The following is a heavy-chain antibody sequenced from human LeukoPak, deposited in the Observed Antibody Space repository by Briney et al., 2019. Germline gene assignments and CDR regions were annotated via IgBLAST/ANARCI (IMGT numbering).Heavy chain of an antibody. V-gene: IGHV1-69*05. D-gene: IGHD6-13*01. CDR1: GGTFSSYA. Sequence: ASAKVSCKASGGTFSSYAIRRVRQAPGPGTEWMRGIIPIFGTANYAQKFQGRVTITTDESTSTAYMELSSLRSEDTAVYYCARANSSSWEYYFDYWGQGTLVTVSS. CDR2: IIPIFGTA. CDR3: ARANSSSWEYYFDY. J-gene: IGHJ4*02.